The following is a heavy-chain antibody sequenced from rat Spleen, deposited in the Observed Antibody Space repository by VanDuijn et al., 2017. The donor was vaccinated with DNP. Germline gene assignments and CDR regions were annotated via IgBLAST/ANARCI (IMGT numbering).Heavy chain of an antibody. J-gene: IGHJ2*01. CDR1: GFSLTSYA. D-gene: IGHD1-5*01. CDR3: TSDDIGISRYDY. CDR2: ISSGENT. Sequence: QVRLRESGPGLVQPSHTLSLTCTVSGFSLTSYAVSWVRQPPGKGLEWIAAISSGENTYYNPALKSRLSISRDTSKSQVFLKMDRLHNEDTAIHFCTSDDIGISRYDYCVQGVMVTVSS. V-gene: IGHV2S12*01.